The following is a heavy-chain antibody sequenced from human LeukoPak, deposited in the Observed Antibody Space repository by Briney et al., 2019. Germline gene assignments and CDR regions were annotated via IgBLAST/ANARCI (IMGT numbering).Heavy chain of an antibody. J-gene: IGHJ3*02. D-gene: IGHD3-3*01. CDR1: GYSISSGYY. CDR2: IDHSGST. CDR3: ARQYYDFWSGPWPGAFDI. Sequence: PSETLSLTCAVSGYSISSGYYWGWIRQPPGKGLEWIGSIDHSGSTYYNPSLKSRVTISVDTSKNQFSLKLSSVTAADTAVYYCARQYYDFWSGPWPGAFDIWGQGTMVTVSS. V-gene: IGHV4-38-2*01.